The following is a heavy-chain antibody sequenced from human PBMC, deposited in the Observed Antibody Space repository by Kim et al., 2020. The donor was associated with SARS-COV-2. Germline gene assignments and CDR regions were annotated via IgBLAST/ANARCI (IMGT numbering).Heavy chain of an antibody. J-gene: IGHJ4*02. CDR2: ISYDGSNK. Sequence: GGSLRLSCAASGFTFSSYAMHWVRQAPGKGLEWVAVISYDGSNKYYADSVKGRFTISRDNSKNTLYLQMNSLRAEDTAVYYCARDYGFWSGFTYYFGYWGQGTLVTVSS. D-gene: IGHD3-3*01. CDR3: ARDYGFWSGFTYYFGY. V-gene: IGHV3-30-3*01. CDR1: GFTFSSYA.